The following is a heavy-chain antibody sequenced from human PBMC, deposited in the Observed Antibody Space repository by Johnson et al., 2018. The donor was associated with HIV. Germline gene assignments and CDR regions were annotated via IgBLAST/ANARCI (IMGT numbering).Heavy chain of an antibody. Sequence: QLVESGGGLVQPGGSLRLSCAASGFTFSSYAMSWVRQAPGKGLEWVSVIYSGGSTYYADSVKGRFTISRDNSKNTLYLQMNSLRAEDTAVYYCARDPTTVVAFDAFDIWGQGTMVTVSS. J-gene: IGHJ3*02. CDR3: ARDPTTVVAFDAFDI. CDR1: GFTFSSYA. V-gene: IGHV3-66*02. D-gene: IGHD4-23*01. CDR2: IYSGGST.